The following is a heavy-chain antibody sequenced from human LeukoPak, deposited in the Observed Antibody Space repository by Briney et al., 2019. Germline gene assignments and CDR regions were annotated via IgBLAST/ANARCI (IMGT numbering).Heavy chain of an antibody. CDR2: ISSSSSTI. V-gene: IGHV3-48*02. CDR3: ARENYDFWSGYLTYNWFDP. D-gene: IGHD3-3*01. CDR1: GFTFSSYS. Sequence: GGSLRLSCAASGFTFSSYSMNWVRQAPGKGLEWVSYISSSSSTIYYADSVKGRFTISRDNAKNSLYLQMNSLRDEDTAVYYCARENYDFWSGYLTYNWFDPWGQGTLVTVSS. J-gene: IGHJ5*02.